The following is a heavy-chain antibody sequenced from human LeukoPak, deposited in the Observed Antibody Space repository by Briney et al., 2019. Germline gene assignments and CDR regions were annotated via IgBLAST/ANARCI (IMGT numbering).Heavy chain of an antibody. CDR2: ISAYNGNT. Sequence: PGASVKVSCKASGYTFTSYGISWVRQAPGQGLEWMGCISAYNGNTNYAQKLQGRVTMTTDTSTSTAYMELSSLRSEDTAVYYCARVCSPHCGVAAAGTYKTWGQGTLVTVSS. CDR1: GYTFTSYG. CDR3: ARVCSPHCGVAAAGTYKT. V-gene: IGHV1-18*01. D-gene: IGHD6-13*01. J-gene: IGHJ5*02.